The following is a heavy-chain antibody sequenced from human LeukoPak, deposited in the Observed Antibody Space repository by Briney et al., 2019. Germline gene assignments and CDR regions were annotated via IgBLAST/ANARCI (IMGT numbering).Heavy chain of an antibody. CDR1: GVSISSYY. CDR3: ARSAHYYYDSANGVAFDV. D-gene: IGHD3-22*01. J-gene: IGHJ3*01. CDR2: IFYTGST. Sequence: SETLSLTCSVSGVSISSYYWSWIRQPPGKGQEWIGNIFYTGSTKYNPSLKSRVTISVDTSKNQISLKLSSVTAADTAMYYCARSAHYYYDSANGVAFDVWGQGTMVTVSS. V-gene: IGHV4-59*01.